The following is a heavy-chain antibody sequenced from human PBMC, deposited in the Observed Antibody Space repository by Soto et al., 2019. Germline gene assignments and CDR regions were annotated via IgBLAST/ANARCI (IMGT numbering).Heavy chain of an antibody. V-gene: IGHV3-48*02. Sequence: EVQLVESGGGLVQPGGSLRLSCAASGFTFSSYGLNWVRQAPGKGLEWVSYISSSSSTIDYADSVKGRFTISRDNAKNSLYRQMNSLRDEDTAEYYCATRTPMVRGRWGYFEYWGQATLVTVSS. J-gene: IGHJ4*02. CDR2: ISSSSSTI. CDR3: ATRTPMVRGRWGYFEY. D-gene: IGHD3-10*01. CDR1: GFTFSSYG.